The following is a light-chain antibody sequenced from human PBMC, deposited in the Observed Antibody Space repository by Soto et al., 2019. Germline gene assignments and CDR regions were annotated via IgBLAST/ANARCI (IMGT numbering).Light chain of an antibody. CDR3: SSYTTSNTRQIV. J-gene: IGLJ1*01. V-gene: IGLV2-14*03. CDR2: DVT. Sequence: QSALTPPASVSGSPGQSITISCTGTSSDVGGYNYVSWYQHHPDKAPKLIIYDVTNRPSGVSNPFSGSKSGNTASLTISGLQPEDEADYYCSSYTTSNTRQIVFGTGTKVTVL. CDR1: SSDVGGYNY.